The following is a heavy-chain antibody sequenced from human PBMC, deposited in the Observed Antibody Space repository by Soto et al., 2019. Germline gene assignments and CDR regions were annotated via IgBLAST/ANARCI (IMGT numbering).Heavy chain of an antibody. Sequence: QVQLVESGGGVAQPGRSLRLSCAASGFTFSSYAMHWVRQAPGKGLEWVAVISYDGSNKYYADSVKGRFTISRDNSKNTLYLQMNSLRAEDTAVYYCARAHGYSYGPFDYWGQGTLVTVSS. CDR2: ISYDGSNK. V-gene: IGHV3-30-3*01. CDR1: GFTFSSYA. CDR3: ARAHGYSYGPFDY. J-gene: IGHJ4*02. D-gene: IGHD5-18*01.